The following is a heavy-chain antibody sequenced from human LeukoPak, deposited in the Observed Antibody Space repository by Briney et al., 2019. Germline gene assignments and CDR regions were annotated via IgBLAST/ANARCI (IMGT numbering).Heavy chain of an antibody. J-gene: IGHJ5*02. D-gene: IGHD3-10*01. CDR1: GYTFTSYD. CDR2: MNPNSGTT. CDR3: ARGRYYYGSGRGVNWFDP. Sequence: ASVKVSCKASGYTFTSYDINWVRPATGQGLEWMGWMNPNSGTTGYAEQFQGRFTMTRTTSISTAYMELSSLRSEDTAVYYCARGRYYYGSGRGVNWFDPWGQGTLVTVSS. V-gene: IGHV1-8*01.